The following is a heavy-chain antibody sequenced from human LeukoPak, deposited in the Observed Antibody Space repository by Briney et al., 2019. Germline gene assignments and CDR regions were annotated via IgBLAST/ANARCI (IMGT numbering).Heavy chain of an antibody. V-gene: IGHV1-18*01. Sequence: ASPKGSCKASGYTFTRYGISWVRQAPGQGTEWMGWISAYTGKTNYAQNVQGRVTMTTDPSTSTDHMELRSLRSDDTAVFDCARAPMDSSAYYPIDAFDNWGQGTMVTVSS. J-gene: IGHJ3*02. D-gene: IGHD3-22*01. CDR2: ISAYTGKT. CDR3: ARAPMDSSAYYPIDAFDN. CDR1: GYTFTRYG.